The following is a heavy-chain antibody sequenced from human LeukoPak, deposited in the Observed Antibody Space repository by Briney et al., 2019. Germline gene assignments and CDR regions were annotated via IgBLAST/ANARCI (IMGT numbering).Heavy chain of an antibody. D-gene: IGHD6-19*01. J-gene: IGHJ4*02. CDR3: ARDVRAVAGHFDY. CDR1: GHTFTGYY. Sequence: ASVKVSCKASGHTFTGYYMHWVRQAPGQGLEWMGWINPNRGGTNYAQKFQGRVTMTRDTSISTAYMELSRLRSDDTAVYYCARDVRAVAGHFDYWGQGTLVTVSS. V-gene: IGHV1-2*02. CDR2: INPNRGGT.